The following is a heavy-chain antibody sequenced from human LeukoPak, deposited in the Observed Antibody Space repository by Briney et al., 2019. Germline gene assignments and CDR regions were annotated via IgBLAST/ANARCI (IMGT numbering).Heavy chain of an antibody. CDR1: GFTFSSYA. CDR3: SNAALKYCRGSSCYFCVR. D-gene: IGHD2-15*01. Sequence: PGGSLRLSCAASGFTFSSYAMSWVRQAPGKGLEWVSAISGSGGSTYYADSVKGRFTISRDNSKNTLYLQMNSLRAEDTAVYYCSNAALKYCRGSSCYFCVRWGEGTLVTVSS. V-gene: IGHV3-23*01. J-gene: IGHJ4*02. CDR2: ISGSGGST.